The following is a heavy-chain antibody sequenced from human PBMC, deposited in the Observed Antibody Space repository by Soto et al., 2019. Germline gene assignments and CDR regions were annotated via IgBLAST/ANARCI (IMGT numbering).Heavy chain of an antibody. CDR3: AREGSLGLDV. CDR1: GFIFSSFW. D-gene: IGHD3-10*01. J-gene: IGHJ6*02. V-gene: IGHV3-74*03. Sequence: EVRLEEAGGGFVQPGGSLRVSCSGSGFIFSSFWMHWVRQGPGKGLEWVSRINGDGASLAYADSVKGRFSISRDNVKNTLHLQMNSLGXXDTAVYFCAREGSLGLDVWGRGTTVTVSS. CDR2: INGDGASL.